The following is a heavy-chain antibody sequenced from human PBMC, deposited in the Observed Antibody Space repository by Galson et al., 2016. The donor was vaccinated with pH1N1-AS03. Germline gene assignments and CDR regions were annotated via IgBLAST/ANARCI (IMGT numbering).Heavy chain of an antibody. D-gene: IGHD6-19*01. Sequence: SETLSLTCTVSGGSVSGRYWDWIRQPPGKGLEWIGYVYFNGNTNYNPSLKSRVTISVDTSKNQISLTLSSVTAADTAVYYCARNMGWYRFDSWGQGTLVTVSS. CDR1: GGSVSGRY. J-gene: IGHJ4*02. CDR3: ARNMGWYRFDS. CDR2: VYFNGNT. V-gene: IGHV4-59*02.